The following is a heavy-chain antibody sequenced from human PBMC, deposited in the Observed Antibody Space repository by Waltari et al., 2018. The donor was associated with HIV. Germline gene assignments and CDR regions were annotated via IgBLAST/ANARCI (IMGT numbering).Heavy chain of an antibody. Sequence: QVHLQQWGAGLLKPSETLSLTCAVYGGSFSGYYASWIRQPPGKGLEWIGEINHSGSTNYNPSLKSRVTISVDTSKNQFSLKLSSVTAADTAVYYCARVPVGSGSYFDYWGQGTLVTVSS. CDR1: GGSFSGYY. D-gene: IGHD3-10*01. CDR3: ARVPVGSGSYFDY. CDR2: INHSGST. V-gene: IGHV4-34*01. J-gene: IGHJ4*02.